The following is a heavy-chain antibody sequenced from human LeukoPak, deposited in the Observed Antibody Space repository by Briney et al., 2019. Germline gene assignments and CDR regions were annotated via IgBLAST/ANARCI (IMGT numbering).Heavy chain of an antibody. J-gene: IGHJ6*02. V-gene: IGHV3-7*01. CDR3: ATYTHWVAGDV. CDR1: GFTFSDSW. CDR2: MNQDGSEK. D-gene: IGHD3-16*01. Sequence: PGGSLRLSCAASGFTFSDSWMSWVRQAPGKGLEWVANMNQDGSEKDYVDSVKGRFTISRDNAGNSLYLQMGSLRAEDTAVYYCATYTHWVAGDVWGQGTTVTVSS.